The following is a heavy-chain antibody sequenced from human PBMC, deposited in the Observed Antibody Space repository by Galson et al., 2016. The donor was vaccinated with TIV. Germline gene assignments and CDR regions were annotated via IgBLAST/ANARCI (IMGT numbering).Heavy chain of an antibody. D-gene: IGHD2/OR15-2a*01. V-gene: IGHV1-69*05. J-gene: IGHJ4*02. CDR1: GGTFNNYA. CDR3: ARDKPCGGYYYLGGDY. Sequence: SVKVSCKASGGTFNNYAINWVRRAPGQGLEWMGGILPISATTNFAQKFQGRVTLTTDGSTSTVFMELSSLTSEDSAIYYCARDKPCGGYYYLGGDYWGQGTLVTVSS. CDR2: ILPISATT.